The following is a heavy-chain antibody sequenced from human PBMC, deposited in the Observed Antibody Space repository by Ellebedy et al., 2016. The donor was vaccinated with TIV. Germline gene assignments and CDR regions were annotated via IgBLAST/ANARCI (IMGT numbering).Heavy chain of an antibody. CDR2: INHSGST. D-gene: IGHD3-22*01. CDR3: ASHYDSSGYFDY. J-gene: IGHJ4*02. CDR1: GGSFSGYY. Sequence: SETLSLTCAVNGGSFSGYYWTWIRQPPGKGLEWIGEINHSGSTHYKPSLKSRVTISVDSSKNHFSLKLSSVTAADTAVYYCASHYDSSGYFDYWGQGTLVTVSS. V-gene: IGHV4-34*01.